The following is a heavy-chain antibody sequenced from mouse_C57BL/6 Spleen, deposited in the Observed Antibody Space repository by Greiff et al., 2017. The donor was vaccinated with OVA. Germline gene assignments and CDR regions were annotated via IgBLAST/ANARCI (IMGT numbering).Heavy chain of an antibody. D-gene: IGHD2-4*01. V-gene: IGHV1-81*01. CDR2: IYPRSGNT. CDR1: GYTFTSYG. J-gene: IGHJ4*01. CDR3: ARCDYDRYYAMDY. Sequence: VKLMESGAELARPGASVKLSCKASGYTFTSYGISWVKQRTGQGLEWIGEIYPRSGNTYYNEKFKGKATLTADKSSSTAYMELRSLTSEDSAVYFCARCDYDRYYAMDYWGQGTSVTVSS.